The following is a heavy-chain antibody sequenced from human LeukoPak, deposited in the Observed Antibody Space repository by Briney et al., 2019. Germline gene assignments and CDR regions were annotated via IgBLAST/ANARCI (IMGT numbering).Heavy chain of an antibody. CDR1: GYTFTGYY. V-gene: IGHV1-2*06. J-gene: IGHJ3*02. CDR2: INPNSGGT. D-gene: IGHD3-22*01. Sequence: ASVKVSCKASGYTFTGYYMHWVRQAPGQGLEWMGRINPNSGGTNYAQKFQGRVTMTRDTSISTAYMELSRLRSDDTAVYYCASYSSYYDSSGHYTDASDIWGQGTMVTVSS. CDR3: ASYSSYYDSSGHYTDASDI.